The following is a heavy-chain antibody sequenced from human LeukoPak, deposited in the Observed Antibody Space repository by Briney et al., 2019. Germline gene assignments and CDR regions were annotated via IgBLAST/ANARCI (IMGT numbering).Heavy chain of an antibody. V-gene: IGHV1-2*06. CDR2: INPNSGGT. Sequence: ASVNVSCKASGYTFTGYYMHWVRQAPGQGLDWMGRINPNSGGTNYAQKFQGRVTMTRDTSISTAYMELSRLRSDDTAVYYCARTTSIVAGSSGFDYWGQGTLVTVSS. CDR3: ARTTSIVAGSSGFDY. D-gene: IGHD2-15*01. J-gene: IGHJ4*02. CDR1: GYTFTGYY.